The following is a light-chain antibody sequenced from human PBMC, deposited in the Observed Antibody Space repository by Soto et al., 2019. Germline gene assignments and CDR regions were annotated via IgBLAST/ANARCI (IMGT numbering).Light chain of an antibody. J-gene: IGLJ1*01. V-gene: IGLV2-14*03. Sequence: SVLAQLASVSGSPGQSITISCTGTSSDVGGYNYVSWYQHHPGKAPKLLIYDVSNRPSGVSNRFSGSKSDNTASLTISGLQPEDEADYYCSSYTTSNTRQIVFGTGTKVTVL. CDR3: SSYTTSNTRQIV. CDR1: SSDVGGYNY. CDR2: DVS.